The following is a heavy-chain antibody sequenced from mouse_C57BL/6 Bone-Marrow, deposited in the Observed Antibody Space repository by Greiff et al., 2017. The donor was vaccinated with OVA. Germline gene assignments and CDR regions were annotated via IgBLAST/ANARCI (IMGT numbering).Heavy chain of an antibody. D-gene: IGHD3-2*02. V-gene: IGHV7-4*01. CDR1: GFTFTDYY. Sequence: EVMLVESGGGLVQPGASLRLSCAASGFTFTDYYMSWVRQPPGKAPEWLALISNKANGYTTEYTASVKGRFTISRDNTPHILYLQMNTLRAEDSANYYCVKDAASSGYGNYYAMDDWGQGTSVTVSA. CDR2: ISNKANGYTT. CDR3: VKDAASSGYGNYYAMDD. J-gene: IGHJ4*01.